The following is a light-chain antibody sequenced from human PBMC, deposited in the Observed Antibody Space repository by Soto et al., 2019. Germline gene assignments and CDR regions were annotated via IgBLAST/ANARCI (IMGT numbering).Light chain of an antibody. Sequence: DIQMTQSPSSLSASVGDRVTISCQASHVISIYLTWYQQKPGEAPKVLIYDASTLETGVPSRFRGSGSGTYFTFTISSLQPEDIATYHCQQYETLPYTFGQGTKLVIK. CDR2: DAS. CDR1: HVISIY. CDR3: QQYETLPYT. J-gene: IGKJ2*01. V-gene: IGKV1-33*01.